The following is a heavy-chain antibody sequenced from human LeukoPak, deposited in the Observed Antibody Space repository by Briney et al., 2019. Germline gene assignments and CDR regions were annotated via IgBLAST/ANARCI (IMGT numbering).Heavy chain of an antibody. J-gene: IGHJ4*02. Sequence: PSETLSLTCTVSGYSISSGYYWGWIRQPPGKGLEWIGSIYHSGSTNYNPSLKSRVTISVDTSKNQFSLKLSSVTAADTAVYYCARDLYSSPFDYWGQGTLVTVSS. D-gene: IGHD6-13*01. CDR1: GYSISSGYY. CDR2: IYHSGST. CDR3: ARDLYSSPFDY. V-gene: IGHV4-38-2*02.